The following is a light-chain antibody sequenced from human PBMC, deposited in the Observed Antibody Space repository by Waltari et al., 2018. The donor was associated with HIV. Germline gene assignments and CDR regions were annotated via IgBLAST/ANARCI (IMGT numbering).Light chain of an antibody. V-gene: IGLV1-44*01. CDR2: TNN. CDR1: NSNIRSNT. CDR3: AAWDDSLNGVV. J-gene: IGLJ3*02. Sequence: QSVLTQPPSASGTPGQRVTISCSGSNSNIRSNTVNWYQQLPGTAPKLLIYTNNQRPSGVPDRFSVSKSGTSASLAISRLQSEDEADYYCAAWDDSLNGVVFGGGTRLTVL.